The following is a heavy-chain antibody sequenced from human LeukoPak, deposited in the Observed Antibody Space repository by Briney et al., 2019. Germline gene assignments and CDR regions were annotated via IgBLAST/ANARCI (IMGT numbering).Heavy chain of an antibody. V-gene: IGHV4-34*01. CDR1: GGSFRGNF. CDR2: INHSGST. D-gene: IGHD1-26*01. Sequence: SSETLSLTCAVYGGSFRGNFWTWIRQPPGKGLEWIGEINHSGSTNYNPSLKSRVTISVDTSKNQFSLKLSSVTAADTAVYYCARRTRALRFDYWGQGTLVTVSS. J-gene: IGHJ4*02. CDR3: ARRTRALRFDY.